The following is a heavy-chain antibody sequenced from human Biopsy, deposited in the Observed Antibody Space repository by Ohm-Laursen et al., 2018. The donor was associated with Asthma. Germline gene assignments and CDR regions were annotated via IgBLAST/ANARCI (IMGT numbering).Heavy chain of an antibody. CDR1: GGSMSSSSYY. J-gene: IGHJ4*02. D-gene: IGHD7-27*01. CDR3: ARHWDWGSFFDY. V-gene: IGHV4-39*01. CDR2: ISYTGSA. Sequence: GTLSLTCTVSGGSMSSSSYYWGRIRQPPGKGLEWMGSISYTGSAYHNPSLKSRVTISVDTSKNHFSLKLGSVTAADTAVYYCARHWDWGSFFDYWGQGTPVTVSS.